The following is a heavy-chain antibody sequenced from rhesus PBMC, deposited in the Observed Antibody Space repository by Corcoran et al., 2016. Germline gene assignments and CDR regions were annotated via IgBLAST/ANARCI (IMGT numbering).Heavy chain of an antibody. CDR2: FSSASSYI. J-gene: IGHJ4*01. CDR3: TREGGYGYFDY. CDR1: GFTFSDYY. V-gene: IGHV3S16*01. Sequence: EVQLVESGGGLVQPGGSLRLSCAASGFTFSDYYMSWVRQAPGKGLEWVSTFSSASSYIYYADSVKCRFTISRDNAKNSLSLQMNSLKTEDTAVYYCTREGGYGYFDYWGQGVLVTVSS. D-gene: IGHD3-9*01.